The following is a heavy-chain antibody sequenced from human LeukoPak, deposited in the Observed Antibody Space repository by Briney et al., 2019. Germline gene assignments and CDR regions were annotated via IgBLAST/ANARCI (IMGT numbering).Heavy chain of an antibody. CDR2: IYYSGSS. CDR1: GGSISSYY. D-gene: IGHD2-15*01. CDR3: VLAPNSNWFDF. V-gene: IGHV4-59*08. Sequence: SETLSLTCTVSGGSISSYYWSWIRQPPGKGLEWIGYIYYSGSSIYNPSLRSRVTMSIDTSKKQFFLNLRSVTAADTAVYYCVLAPNSNWFDFWGQGTLVTVSS. J-gene: IGHJ4*02.